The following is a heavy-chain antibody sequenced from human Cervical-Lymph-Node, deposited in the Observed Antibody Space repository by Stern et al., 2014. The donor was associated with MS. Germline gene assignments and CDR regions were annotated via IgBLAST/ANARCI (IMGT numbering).Heavy chain of an antibody. D-gene: IGHD3-22*01. CDR2: ISPSSGGT. Sequence: VQLVESGAEVKKPGASVKVSCKASGYTFTGHYLHWVRQAPGQGLEWMGRISPSSGGTNYAQKCQGRVTMTRDTSISTAYLELSRLRSDDTAMYYCARYYYGSSGYLNDAFDMWGQGTMVTVSS. V-gene: IGHV1-2*06. CDR1: GYTFTGHY. CDR3: ARYYYGSSGYLNDAFDM. J-gene: IGHJ3*02.